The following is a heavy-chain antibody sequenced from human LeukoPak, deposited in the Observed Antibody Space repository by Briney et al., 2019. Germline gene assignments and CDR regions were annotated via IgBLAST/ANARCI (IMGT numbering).Heavy chain of an antibody. Sequence: PSETLSLTCTVSGGSISSYHWSWIRQPPGKGLEWIGYIYYSGSTNYNPSLNSRVTISVDTSKNQFSLKLTSVTAADTAVYYCASGFREYGNYPSWGQGTLVTVSS. CDR2: IYYSGST. CDR3: ASGFREYGNYPS. J-gene: IGHJ5*02. V-gene: IGHV4-59*08. CDR1: GGSISSYH. D-gene: IGHD4-11*01.